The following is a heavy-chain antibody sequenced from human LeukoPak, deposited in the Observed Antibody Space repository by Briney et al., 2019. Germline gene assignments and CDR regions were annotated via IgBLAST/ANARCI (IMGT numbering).Heavy chain of an antibody. V-gene: IGHV4-4*09. CDR1: GGSISGYY. Sequence: PSETLSLTCSVSGGSISGYYWSWIRQPPGKALEWIEYIYSSGSTNYNPSLQSRVTISVDTSKSQFSLSLSSVTAADTAVYYCARFTFTTRPSDVWGKGTTVTVSS. CDR2: IYSSGST. J-gene: IGHJ6*04. CDR3: ARFTFTTRPSDV. D-gene: IGHD6-6*01.